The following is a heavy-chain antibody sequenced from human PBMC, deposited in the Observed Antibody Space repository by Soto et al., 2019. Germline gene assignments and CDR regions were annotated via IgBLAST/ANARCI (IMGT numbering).Heavy chain of an antibody. V-gene: IGHV3-30*14. J-gene: IGHJ3*01. Sequence: QVHLVESGGGVVQPGGSLRLSCVVSGFNFNDHAMYWVRQAPGKGLEWVAVISYDGSDEYYGDSVKGRFTISRDNSRNTLYFQMNSLRAEDTAVYYCARVWRGIYYGDFWGQGTKVTVSS. CDR3: ARVWRGIYYGDF. D-gene: IGHD3-10*01. CDR1: GFNFNDHA. CDR2: ISYDGSDE.